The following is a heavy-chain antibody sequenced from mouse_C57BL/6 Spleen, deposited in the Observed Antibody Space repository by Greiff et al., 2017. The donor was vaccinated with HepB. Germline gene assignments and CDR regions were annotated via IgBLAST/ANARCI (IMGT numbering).Heavy chain of an antibody. D-gene: IGHD2-2*01. CDR2: IWRGGST. CDR3: AKRGGYDGYFDV. V-gene: IGHV2-5*01. J-gene: IGHJ1*03. CDR1: GFSLTSYG. Sequence: VQGVESGPGLVQPSQSLSITCTVSGFSLTSYGVHWVRQSPGKGLEWLGVIWRGGSTDYNAAFMSRLSITKDNSKSQVFFKMNSLQADDTAIYYCAKRGGYDGYFDVWGTGTTVTVSS.